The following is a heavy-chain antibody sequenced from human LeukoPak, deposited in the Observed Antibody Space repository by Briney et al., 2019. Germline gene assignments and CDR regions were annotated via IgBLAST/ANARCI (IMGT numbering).Heavy chain of an antibody. CDR2: MYYSGST. V-gene: IGHV4-59*12. J-gene: IGHJ6*03. CDR3: ARGRGYCSGGSCYSVFYYYYYMDV. CDR1: GAYMNIYY. D-gene: IGHD2-15*01. Sequence: PSETLSLTCTVSGAYMNIYYWSWIRQPPGKGLEWVGYMYYSGSTNYNPSLTTRVTMSVDTSENQFSLKLSSVTAADTAVYYCARGRGYCSGGSCYSVFYYYYYMDVWGKGTTVTVSS.